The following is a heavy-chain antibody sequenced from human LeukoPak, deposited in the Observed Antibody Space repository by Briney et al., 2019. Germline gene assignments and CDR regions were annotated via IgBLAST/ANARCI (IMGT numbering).Heavy chain of an antibody. CDR1: GYTFTSYG. J-gene: IGHJ4*02. CDR2: ISAYNGNT. Sequence: ASVKVSCKASGYTFTSYGISWVRQAPGQGLEWMGWISAYNGNTNYAQKLQGRVTMTTDTSTSTAYMELRSLRSDDTAAYYCARDLRGYGSGSYYHHLDYWGQGTLVTVSS. D-gene: IGHD3-10*01. V-gene: IGHV1-18*01. CDR3: ARDLRGYGSGSYYHHLDY.